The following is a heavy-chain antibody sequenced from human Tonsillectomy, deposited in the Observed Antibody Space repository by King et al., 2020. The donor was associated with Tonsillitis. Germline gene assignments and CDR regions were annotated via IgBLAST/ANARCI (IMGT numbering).Heavy chain of an antibody. CDR3: ASDPNLAAMDV. J-gene: IGHJ6*02. CDR1: GFTFRNYA. V-gene: IGHV3-30*04. CDR2: ISYDGSNK. Sequence: VQLVESGGGVVQPGRSLRLSCAAPGFTFRNYAMHWVRQAPGKGLEWVAGISYDGSNKYYADSVKGRFTISRDNSKITLYLEMNSLRGEDTAVYYCASDPNLAAMDVWGQGTTVTVSS.